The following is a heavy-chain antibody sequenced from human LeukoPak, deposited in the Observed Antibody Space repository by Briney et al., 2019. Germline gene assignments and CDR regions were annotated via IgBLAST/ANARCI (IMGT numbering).Heavy chain of an antibody. CDR2: IYYSGST. J-gene: IGHJ2*01. Sequence: PSETLSLTCTVSGGSISNYYWSWIRQPPGKGLEWIGYIYYSGSTNYNPSLKSRVTISIDKSKNHFSLKLTPVTAADTAVYYCAREDGDNFYYFVWGRGTLVTVSS. D-gene: IGHD2/OR15-2a*01. CDR3: AREDGDNFYYFV. CDR1: GGSISNYY. V-gene: IGHV4-59*12.